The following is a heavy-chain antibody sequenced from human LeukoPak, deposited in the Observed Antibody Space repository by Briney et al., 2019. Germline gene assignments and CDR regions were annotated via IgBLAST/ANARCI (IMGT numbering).Heavy chain of an antibody. CDR2: IWYDGSNK. CDR1: GFTFSSYG. D-gene: IGHD3-3*01. V-gene: IGHV3-33*06. J-gene: IGHJ4*02. Sequence: GRSLRLSCAASGFTFSSYGMHWVRQAPGKGLEWVAVIWYDGSNKYYADSVKGRFTISRDNSKNTLYLQMNSLRAEDTAVYYCAKGDYDFWSGYFDYWGQETLITVSS. CDR3: AKGDYDFWSGYFDY.